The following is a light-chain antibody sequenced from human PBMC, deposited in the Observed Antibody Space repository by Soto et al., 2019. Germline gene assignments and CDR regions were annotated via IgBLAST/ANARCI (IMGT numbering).Light chain of an antibody. CDR1: QSVSASH. CDR3: QQYNQSRWT. CDR2: GVS. J-gene: IGKJ1*01. V-gene: IGKV3-20*01. Sequence: VLPPIHGTLSLAPGARAPLSCRTSQSVSASHLAWYQQKPGQAPRLLIYGVSNRATSIPERFSGSGSGTHFTLTIDSLQPEDFAVYFCQQYNQSRWTFGQGTKVDIK.